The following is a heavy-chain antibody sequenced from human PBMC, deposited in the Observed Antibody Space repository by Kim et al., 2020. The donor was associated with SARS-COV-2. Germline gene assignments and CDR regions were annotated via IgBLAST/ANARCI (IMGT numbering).Heavy chain of an antibody. Sequence: GGSLRLSCAASGFTFSSYSMNWVRQAPGKGLEWVSYISSSSSTIYYADSVKGRFTISRDNAKNSLYLQMNSLRDEDTAVYYCARGGLVWFGESNYFDYWGQGTLVTVSS. D-gene: IGHD3-10*01. V-gene: IGHV3-48*02. CDR1: GFTFSSYS. CDR2: ISSSSSTI. J-gene: IGHJ4*02. CDR3: ARGGLVWFGESNYFDY.